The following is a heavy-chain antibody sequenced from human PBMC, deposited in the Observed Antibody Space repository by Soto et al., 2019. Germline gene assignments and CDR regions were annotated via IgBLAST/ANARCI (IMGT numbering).Heavy chain of an antibody. CDR1: GFTVSSNY. CDR3: ARAYYDSSGYYYVRAAFDI. CDR2: IYSGGST. V-gene: IGHV3-53*01. Sequence: PWGSLRLSCAASGFTVSSNYMSWVRQAPGKGLEWVSVIYSGGSTYYADSVKGRFTISRDNSKNTLYLQMNSLRAEDTAVYYCARAYYDSSGYYYVRAAFDIWGQGTMVTVSS. D-gene: IGHD3-22*01. J-gene: IGHJ3*02.